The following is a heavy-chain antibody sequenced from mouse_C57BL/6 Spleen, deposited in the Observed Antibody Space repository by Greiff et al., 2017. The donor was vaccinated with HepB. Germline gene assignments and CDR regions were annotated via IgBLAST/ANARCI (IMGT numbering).Heavy chain of an antibody. CDR2: IYPGDGDT. J-gene: IGHJ2*01. Sequence: QVQLQQSGPELVKPGASVKISCKASGYAFSSSWMNWVKQRPGKGLEWIGRIYPGDGDTNYNGKFKGKATLTADKSSSTAYMQLSSLTSEDSAVYFCAREGGDYYGSSLYYFDYWGQGTTLTVSS. CDR1: GYAFSSSW. D-gene: IGHD1-1*01. V-gene: IGHV1-82*01. CDR3: AREGGDYYGSSLYYFDY.